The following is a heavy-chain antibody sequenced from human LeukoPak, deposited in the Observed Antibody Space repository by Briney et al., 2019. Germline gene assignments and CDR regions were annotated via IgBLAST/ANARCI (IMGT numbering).Heavy chain of an antibody. V-gene: IGHV4-59*12. J-gene: IGHJ4*02. CDR3: ARSTDGDYYGSGSYYDY. Sequence: SETLSLTCTVSGGSISSYYWSWIRQPPGKGLEWIGYIYYSGSTYYNPSLKSRVTISVDRSKNQFSLKLSSVTAADTAVYYCARSTDGDYYGSGSYYDYWGQGTLVTVSS. D-gene: IGHD3-10*01. CDR2: IYYSGST. CDR1: GGSISSYY.